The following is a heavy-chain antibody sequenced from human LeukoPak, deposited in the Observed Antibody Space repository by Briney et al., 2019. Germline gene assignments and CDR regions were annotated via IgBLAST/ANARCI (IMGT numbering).Heavy chain of an antibody. CDR1: GFTFSTYA. D-gene: IGHD5-18*01. Sequence: PGGSLRLSCAASGFTFSTYAMHWVRQAPGKGLEWVSAVSGSGGDTYYADSVTGRFTISRDNSKNTLYVLLNSLRAEDTAVYYCATTLNTGFLQSWGRGTLVTVSS. CDR2: VSGSGGDT. J-gene: IGHJ5*02. V-gene: IGHV3-23*01. CDR3: ATTLNTGFLQS.